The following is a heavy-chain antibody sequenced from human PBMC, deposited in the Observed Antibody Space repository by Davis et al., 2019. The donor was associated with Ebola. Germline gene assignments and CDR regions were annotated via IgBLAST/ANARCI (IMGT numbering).Heavy chain of an antibody. Sequence: GESLKISCAASGFTFSSYGMHWVRQAPGKGLEWVAVISYDGSNKYYADSVKGRFTISRDNSKSTLFLQMNSLRPEDTALYFCAKDHTEPVYYALDVWGQGTTVTVSS. CDR3: AKDHTEPVYYALDV. CDR2: ISYDGSNK. V-gene: IGHV3-30*18. CDR1: GFTFSSYG. D-gene: IGHD3-10*01. J-gene: IGHJ6*02.